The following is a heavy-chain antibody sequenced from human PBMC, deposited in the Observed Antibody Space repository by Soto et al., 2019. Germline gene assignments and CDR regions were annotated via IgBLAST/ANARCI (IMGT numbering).Heavy chain of an antibody. J-gene: IGHJ4*02. D-gene: IGHD6-13*01. V-gene: IGHV3-48*02. CDR3: ARVRSSSWPYYFDY. CDR1: GFTFSSYS. Sequence: PGGSLRLSCAASGFTFSSYSMNWVRQAPGKGLEWVSYISSSSSTIYYADSVKGRFTISRDNAKNSLYLQMNSLRDEDTAVYYCARVRSSSWPYYFDYWGQGTLVTVSS. CDR2: ISSSSSTI.